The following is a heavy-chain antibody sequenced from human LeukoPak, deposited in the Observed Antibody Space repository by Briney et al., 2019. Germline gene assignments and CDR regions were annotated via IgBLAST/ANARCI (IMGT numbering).Heavy chain of an antibody. V-gene: IGHV4-34*01. CDR1: GGSFSGYY. D-gene: IGHD4-23*01. CDR3: ARGAGGRFDY. Sequence: SETLSLTCAVYGGSFSGYYWSWIRQPPGKGLEWIGEINHSGSTNYNPSLESRVTISVDTSKNQFSLKLSSVTAADTAVYYCARGAGGRFDYWGQGTLVTVSS. J-gene: IGHJ4*02. CDR2: INHSGST.